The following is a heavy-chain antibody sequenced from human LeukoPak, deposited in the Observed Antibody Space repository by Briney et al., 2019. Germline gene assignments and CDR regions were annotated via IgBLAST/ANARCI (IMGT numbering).Heavy chain of an antibody. D-gene: IGHD6-13*01. CDR2: IIPIFGTA. J-gene: IGHJ6*02. Sequence: GASVTVSFTASGGTLSSYAISWVRQAPGQGLEWMGGIIPIFGTANYAQKFQGRVTITADESTSTAYMELSSLRSEDTAVYYCARDRAAAHYFYYYYYGMDVWGQGTTVTVSS. V-gene: IGHV1-69*13. CDR3: ARDRAAAHYFYYYYYGMDV. CDR1: GGTLSSYA.